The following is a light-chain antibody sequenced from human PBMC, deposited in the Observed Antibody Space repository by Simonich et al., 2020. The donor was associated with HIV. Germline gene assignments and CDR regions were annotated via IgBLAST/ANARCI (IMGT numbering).Light chain of an antibody. CDR3: QHYNNWPPGT. CDR2: WAS. V-gene: IGKV4-1*01. CDR1: QSILYSSNNKNY. Sequence: DIVMTQSPDSLAVSLGERATINCKSNQSILYSSNNKNYLAWYQQKAGQPPKLLIYWASTRESGVPDRFSGSGTATDFTLTISSLQSEDFAIYYCQHYNNWPPGTFGQGTKVEFK. J-gene: IGKJ1*01.